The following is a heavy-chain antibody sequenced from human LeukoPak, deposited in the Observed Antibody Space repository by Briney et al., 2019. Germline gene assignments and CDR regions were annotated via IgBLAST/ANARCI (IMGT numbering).Heavy chain of an antibody. V-gene: IGHV3-13*01. J-gene: IGHJ3*02. D-gene: IGHD2-21*02. Sequence: GSLRLSRGASWVTLSNYEMHWVRQATGEGLEWVSSIHTAGDTHYSGSAKGRFIISRENVKNSLYLQMNSLRAEDTAVYYCARGSCGYGDCYRALNIWGQGTIVTVSS. CDR3: ARGSCGYGDCYRALNI. CDR1: WVTLSNYE. CDR2: IHTAGDT.